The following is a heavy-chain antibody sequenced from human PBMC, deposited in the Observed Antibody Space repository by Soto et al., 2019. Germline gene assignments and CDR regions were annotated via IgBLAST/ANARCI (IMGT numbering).Heavy chain of an antibody. V-gene: IGHV1-69*06. CDR1: GGTFNSFS. D-gene: IGHD2-21*01. J-gene: IGHJ5*02. Sequence: QVQLVQSGAEVKTPGSSVKVSCKASGGTFNSFSIDWVRQSPGQGLEWMGGIIPMSGRPNYAKWFQGRVTFRADKSTNTVYMYVTSLPYKGTAVYYCTRRGRHSANWLDPWGQGTLVTVSS. CDR2: IIPMSGRP. CDR3: TRRGRHSANWLDP.